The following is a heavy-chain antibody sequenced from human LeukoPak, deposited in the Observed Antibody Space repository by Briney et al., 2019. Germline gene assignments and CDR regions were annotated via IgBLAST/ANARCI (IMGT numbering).Heavy chain of an antibody. CDR3: ARLPRRYDILTGLGYYGMDV. J-gene: IGHJ6*02. CDR1: GGSISSYY. V-gene: IGHV4-59*08. CDR2: IYYSGST. D-gene: IGHD3-9*01. Sequence: SETLFLTCTVSGGSISSYYWSWIRQPPGKGLEWIGYIYYSGSTNYNPSLKSRVTISVDTSKNQFSLKLSSVTAADTAVYYCARLPRRYDILTGLGYYGMDVWGQGTTVTVSS.